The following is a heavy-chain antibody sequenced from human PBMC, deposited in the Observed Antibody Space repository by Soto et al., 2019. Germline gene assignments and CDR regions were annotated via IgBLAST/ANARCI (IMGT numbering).Heavy chain of an antibody. CDR2: MYHSGST. J-gene: IGHJ4*02. CDR1: GGSISSGGYS. V-gene: IGHV4-30-2*01. CDR3: ARLTYYYDSSGYFYFDY. D-gene: IGHD3-22*01. Sequence: SETLSLTCAVSGGSISSGGYSWSWIRQPPGKGLEWIGYMYHSGSTYNNPSLKSRVTISIDTSKNQFSLKLSSVTAADTAVYYCARLTYYYDSSGYFYFDYWGQGTLVTVSS.